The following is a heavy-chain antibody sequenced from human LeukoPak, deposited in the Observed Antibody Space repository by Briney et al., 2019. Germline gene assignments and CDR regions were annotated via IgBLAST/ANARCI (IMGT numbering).Heavy chain of an antibody. Sequence: QAGGSLRLSCAASGFTLRGYGMHWVRQAPGKGLEWVAFIRYDGSDKSYADSVKGRFTISRDNSENTLYLQMNSLRAEDTAVYYCAKGGWFGELLGPWGQGTLVTVSS. J-gene: IGHJ5*02. CDR1: GFTLRGYG. CDR3: AKGGWFGELLGP. CDR2: IRYDGSDK. V-gene: IGHV3-30*02. D-gene: IGHD3-10*01.